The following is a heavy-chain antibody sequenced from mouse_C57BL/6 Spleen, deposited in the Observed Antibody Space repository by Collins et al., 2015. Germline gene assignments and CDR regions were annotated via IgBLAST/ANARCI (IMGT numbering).Heavy chain of an antibody. CDR2: ISYDGSN. D-gene: IGHD2-4*01. V-gene: IGHV3-6*01. J-gene: IGHJ1*03. CDR1: GYSITSGYY. Sequence: DVQLQESGPGLVKPSQSLSLTCSVTGYSITSGYYWNWIRQFPGNKLEWMGYISYDGSNNYNPSLKNRISITRDTSKSQFFLKLNSVTTEDTATYYCAREGEYDYDWYFDVWGTGTTVTVSS. CDR3: AREGEYDYDWYFDV.